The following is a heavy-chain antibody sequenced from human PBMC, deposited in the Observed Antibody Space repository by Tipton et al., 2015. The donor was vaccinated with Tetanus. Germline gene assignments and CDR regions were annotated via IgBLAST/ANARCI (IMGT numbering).Heavy chain of an antibody. CDR1: GGSTSNYY. D-gene: IGHD3-9*01. CDR2: TYYSGST. J-gene: IGHJ4*02. Sequence: TLSLTCTVSGGSTSNYYWNWIRQPPGKGLEWIGYTYYSGSTIYNPSLESRVTMSVDTSKNQFSLKLNSVTAADTAVYYCARLGYDILTGYHYDYWGQGTLVTVSS. CDR3: ARLGYDILTGYHYDY. V-gene: IGHV4-59*08.